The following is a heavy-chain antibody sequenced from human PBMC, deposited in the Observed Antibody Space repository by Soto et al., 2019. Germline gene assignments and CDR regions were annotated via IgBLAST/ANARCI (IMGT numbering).Heavy chain of an antibody. CDR3: ASRPLCSGGSCYLEAFDI. Sequence: GASVKVSCKASGYTFTSYDINWVRQATGQGLEWMGWMNPNSGNTGYAQKFQGRVTMTRNTSISTAYMELSSLRSEDTAVYYCASRPLCSGGSCYLEAFDIWGQGTMVTVSS. CDR1: GYTFTSYD. CDR2: MNPNSGNT. D-gene: IGHD2-15*01. V-gene: IGHV1-8*01. J-gene: IGHJ3*02.